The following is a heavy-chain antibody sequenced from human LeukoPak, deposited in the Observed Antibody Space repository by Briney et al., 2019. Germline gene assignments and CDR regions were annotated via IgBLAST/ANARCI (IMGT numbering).Heavy chain of an antibody. J-gene: IGHJ4*02. CDR1: GGSISNYY. V-gene: IGHV4-59*12. D-gene: IGHD6-13*01. CDR2: IYYSGST. Sequence: KPSETLSLTCSVSGGSISNYYWSWIRQPPGKGLEWIGYIYYSGSTNYNPSLKSRVTISVDTSKNQFSLQLNSVTPEDTAVYYCARSGQDRRRGAAAGKASKEYYFDYWGQGTLVTVSS. CDR3: ARSGQDRRRGAAAGKASKEYYFDY.